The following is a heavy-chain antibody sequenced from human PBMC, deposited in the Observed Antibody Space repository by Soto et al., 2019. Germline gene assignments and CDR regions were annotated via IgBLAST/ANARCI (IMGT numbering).Heavy chain of an antibody. CDR1: EFTFSTYA. J-gene: IGHJ4*02. D-gene: IGHD1-26*01. Sequence: EVQLLESGGGLVQPGGSRRLSCAGSEFTFSTYAMAWVRQAPGKALEWVSTISDSGSNTHYVDSVEGRFTISRDNSKSTVFLHMNSLRADDSAVYYCARDVGGSSLFDYWGLGTLVTVSS. V-gene: IGHV3-23*01. CDR3: ARDVGGSSLFDY. CDR2: ISDSGSNT.